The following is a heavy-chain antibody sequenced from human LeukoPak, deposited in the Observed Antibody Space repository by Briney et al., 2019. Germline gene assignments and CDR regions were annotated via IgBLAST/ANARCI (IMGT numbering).Heavy chain of an antibody. V-gene: IGHV3-7*01. J-gene: IGHJ4*02. CDR3: ARDKRVAPGLDY. CDR1: GFTFSRYW. CDR2: IKQDGSEK. Sequence: GGSLRLSCAASGFTFSRYWMSWVRQAPGKGLEWVANIKQDGSEKYYVDSVKGRFTISRDNAKNSLYLQMNSLRAEDTAVYYCARDKRVAPGLDYWGQGTLVTVSS. D-gene: IGHD3-3*01.